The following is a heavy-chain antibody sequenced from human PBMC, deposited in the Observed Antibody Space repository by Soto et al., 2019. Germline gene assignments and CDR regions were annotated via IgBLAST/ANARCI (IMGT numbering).Heavy chain of an antibody. CDR2: ISPNGGTT. V-gene: IGHV3-74*03. Sequence: EVQLVESGGGLVQPGGSLRLSCAASGFSFSTYWMNWVRQVPGKGLIWVSQISPNGGTTMYADSVRGRFTVSRDNTKNTLFLQMDSLSADDTAVYYCVRENWRSDSWGQGTLVTVSS. CDR1: GFSFSTYW. CDR3: VRENWRSDS. J-gene: IGHJ4*02. D-gene: IGHD1-1*01.